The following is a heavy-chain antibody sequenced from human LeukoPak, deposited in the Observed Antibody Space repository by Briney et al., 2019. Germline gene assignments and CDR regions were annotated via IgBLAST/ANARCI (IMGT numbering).Heavy chain of an antibody. Sequence: GASVKVSCKASGYTFTGYGITWVRQAPGQGLEWMGWISAYNDNTNYAQKVQGRVTMTTDTSTSTACMELRSLRSDDTAVYYCARDPIPDYSSGWFDPWGQGTLVTVSS. V-gene: IGHV1-18*01. J-gene: IGHJ5*02. CDR1: GYTFTGYG. CDR2: ISAYNDNT. D-gene: IGHD6-19*01. CDR3: ARDPIPDYSSGWFDP.